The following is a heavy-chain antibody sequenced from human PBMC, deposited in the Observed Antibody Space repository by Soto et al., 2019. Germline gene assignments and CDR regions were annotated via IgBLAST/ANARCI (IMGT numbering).Heavy chain of an antibody. CDR3: AHSPSYGSGSYFYYRDRIAV. Sequence: GSGPTLVNPRRTVRLTCTCSGLSLSTSAVGVGWIRQPPGKALEWLALIYWNDDKRYXPXLEXRLTXTNDTSKNQVVLTMNNMDPGHTATYYCAHSPSYGSGSYFYYRDRIAVLTQGTTVPGSS. CDR1: GLSLSTSAVG. V-gene: IGHV2-5*01. J-gene: IGHJ6*02. CDR2: IYWNDDK. D-gene: IGHD3-10*01.